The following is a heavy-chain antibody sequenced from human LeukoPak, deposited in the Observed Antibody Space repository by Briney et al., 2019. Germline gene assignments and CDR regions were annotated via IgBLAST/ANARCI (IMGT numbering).Heavy chain of an antibody. J-gene: IGHJ4*02. CDR3: ARGYSSGLHFDY. Sequence: GGSQRLSCAASGFTFSSYGMHWVRQAPGKGLEWVAVISYDGSNKYYADSVKGRFTISRDNAKNTLYLQMNSLRAEDTAVYYCARGYSSGLHFDYWGQGTLVTVSS. CDR2: ISYDGSNK. V-gene: IGHV3-30*03. CDR1: GFTFSSYG. D-gene: IGHD6-19*01.